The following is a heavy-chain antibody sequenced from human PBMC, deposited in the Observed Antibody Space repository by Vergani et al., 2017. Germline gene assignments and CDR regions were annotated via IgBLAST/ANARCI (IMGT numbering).Heavy chain of an antibody. V-gene: IGHV4-59*02. CDR1: GASVNSYY. CDR3: ARSRIYYGAGSPDY. J-gene: IGHJ4*02. CDR2: VSFRGDT. Sequence: QVKLQESGPGLVKPSETLSLTCTVSGASVNSYYWSWIRQPPGKGLEWMGYVSFRGDTLYDPSVKARITISLNTSSNQFSLYLTSVTAADTAVYYCARSRIYYGAGSPDYWGQGTLVTVSS. D-gene: IGHD3-10*01.